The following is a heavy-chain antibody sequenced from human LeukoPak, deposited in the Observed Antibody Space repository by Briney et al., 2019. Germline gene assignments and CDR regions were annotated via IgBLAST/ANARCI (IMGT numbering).Heavy chain of an antibody. D-gene: IGHD4-11*01. CDR3: AKWNSNYLNWFDP. Sequence: PGGSLRLPCAASGFTFSSYAMSWVRQAPGKGLEWVSAISGSGGSTYYADSVKGRFTISRDNSKNTLFLQMNSLRAEDTAVYYCAKWNSNYLNWFDPWGQGTLVTVSS. CDR2: ISGSGGST. V-gene: IGHV3-23*01. J-gene: IGHJ5*02. CDR1: GFTFSSYA.